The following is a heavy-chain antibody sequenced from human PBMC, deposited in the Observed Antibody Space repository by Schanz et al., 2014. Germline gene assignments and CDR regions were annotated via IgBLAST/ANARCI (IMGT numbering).Heavy chain of an antibody. J-gene: IGHJ4*02. CDR2: ISHDGSKK. CDR1: GFTFRSHA. D-gene: IGHD3-10*01. Sequence: QVQLVESGGGVVQPGRSLRLSCAASGFTFRSHAMHWVRQAPGKGLEWGAVISHDGSKKYYADSVKGRFTISRDNSRNTLYLQMNSLRAEDTAVYYCAKDQGSYGSGSYSYCDYWGQGTLATVSS. CDR3: AKDQGSYGSGSYSYCDY. V-gene: IGHV3-30*16.